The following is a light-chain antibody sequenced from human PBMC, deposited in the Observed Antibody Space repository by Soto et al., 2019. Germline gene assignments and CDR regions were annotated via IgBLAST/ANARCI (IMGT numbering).Light chain of an antibody. CDR3: SSYTSSDTLV. J-gene: IGLJ3*02. CDR2: DVN. V-gene: IGLV2-14*01. Sequence: QSALTQPASVSGSPGQSITISCTGTSSDVGAYNYVSWYQQHPGKAPKLMIYDVNNRPSGVSNRVSGSKSGNTASLTISGLQAEDEADYYCSSYTSSDTLVFGGGTKRPS. CDR1: SSDVGAYNY.